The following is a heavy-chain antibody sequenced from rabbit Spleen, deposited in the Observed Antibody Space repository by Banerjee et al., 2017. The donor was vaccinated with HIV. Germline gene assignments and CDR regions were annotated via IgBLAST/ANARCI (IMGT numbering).Heavy chain of an antibody. CDR2: INVVTGKS. CDR3: ARDLVAVIGWNFGL. CDR1: GFSFNSGYD. D-gene: IGHD1-1*01. V-gene: IGHV1S40*01. J-gene: IGHJ4*01. Sequence: QSLEESGGGLVKPGASLTLTCKASGFSFNSGYDMCWVRQAPGKGLTWIACINVVTGKSVYASWAKGRFTFSRTSSTTVTLQMTSLTAADTATYFCARDLVAVIGWNFGLWGPGTLVTVS.